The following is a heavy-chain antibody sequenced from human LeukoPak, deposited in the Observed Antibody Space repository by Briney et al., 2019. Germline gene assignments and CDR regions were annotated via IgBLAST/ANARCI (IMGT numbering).Heavy chain of an antibody. CDR1: GGTFSSYA. D-gene: IGHD3-22*01. V-gene: IGHV1-69*13. CDR3: ARDRIHDSSPRYWYYDL. CDR2: IIPIFGTA. Sequence: SVKVSCEASGGTFSSYAISWVRQAPGQGLEWMGGIIPIFGTANYAQKFQGRVTITADESTSTAYMELSSLRSEDTAVYYCARDRIHDSSPRYWYYDLWGRGTLVTVSS. J-gene: IGHJ2*01.